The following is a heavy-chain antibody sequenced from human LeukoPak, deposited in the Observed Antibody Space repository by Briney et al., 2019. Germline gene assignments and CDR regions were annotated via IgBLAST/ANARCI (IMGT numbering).Heavy chain of an antibody. D-gene: IGHD3-3*01. CDR1: GYTFTSYG. CDR3: ARDLYYDFWSGYSDHYYYYGMDV. J-gene: IGHJ6*02. V-gene: IGHV1-18*01. CDR2: ISAYNGNT. Sequence: ASVKVSCKASGYTFTSYGISWVRQALGQGLEWMGWISAYNGNTNYAQKLQGRVTMTTDTSTSTAYMELRSLRSDDTAVYYCARDLYYDFWSGYSDHYYYYGMDVWGQGTTVTVSS.